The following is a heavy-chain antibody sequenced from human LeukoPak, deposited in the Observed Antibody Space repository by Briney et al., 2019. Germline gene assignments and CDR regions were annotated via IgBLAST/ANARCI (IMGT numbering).Heavy chain of an antibody. CDR2: INSDGSST. J-gene: IGHJ4*02. D-gene: IGHD5-18*01. Sequence: PGGPLRLSCTASGFTFGDYAMSWFRQAPGKGLVWVSRINSDGSSTSYADSMKGRFTISRDNAKNTLFLQMNSLRAEDTAVYYCAKDLGWIHFGYWGQGTLVTVSS. CDR3: AKDLGWIHFGY. CDR1: GFTFGDYA. V-gene: IGHV3-74*01.